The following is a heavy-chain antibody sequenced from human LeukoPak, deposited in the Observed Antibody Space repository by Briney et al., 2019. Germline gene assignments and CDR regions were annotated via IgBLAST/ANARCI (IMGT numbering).Heavy chain of an antibody. D-gene: IGHD2-2*01. CDR3: AREPDLIPMDV. V-gene: IGHV3-21*01. CDR2: ISSSSSYI. J-gene: IGHJ6*04. CDR1: GFTFSSYS. Sequence: GGSLRLSCAASGFTFSSYSMNWVRQAPGKGLEWVSSISSSSSYIYYADSVKGRFTISRDNAKNSLYLQMNSLRAEDTAVYYCAREPDLIPMDVWSKGTTVTVSS.